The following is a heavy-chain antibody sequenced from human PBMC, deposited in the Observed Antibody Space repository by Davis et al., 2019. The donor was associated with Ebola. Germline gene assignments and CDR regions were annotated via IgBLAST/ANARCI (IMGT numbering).Heavy chain of an antibody. J-gene: IGHJ6*02. V-gene: IGHV1-18*01. CDR2: ISAYNGNT. CDR1: GYTFTSYG. CDR3: ACQIAARPYYYYGMDV. D-gene: IGHD6-6*01. Sequence: AASVKVSCKASGYTFTSYGLSWVRQAPGQGLEWMGWISAYNGNTNYAQKLQGRVTMTTDTSTSTAYMELRSLRSDDTAVYYCACQIAARPYYYYGMDVWGQGTTVTVSS.